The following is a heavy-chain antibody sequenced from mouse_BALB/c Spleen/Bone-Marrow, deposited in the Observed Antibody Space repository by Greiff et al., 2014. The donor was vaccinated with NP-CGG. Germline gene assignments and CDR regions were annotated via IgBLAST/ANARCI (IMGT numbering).Heavy chain of an antibody. J-gene: IGHJ2*01. V-gene: IGHV1-4*02. CDR2: INPSSGYN. CDR1: GYSFTSYT. D-gene: IGHD2-10*02. CDR3: ARPYGNYLYS. Sequence: QVQLQQSAAELARPGASVKMSCKASGYSFTSYTMHWVKQRPGQGLEWIGYINPSSGYNEYNQKFKDKTTLTADKSSSTAYMQLSSLTSEDSAVYYCARPYGNYLYSSGQGTTLPVPS.